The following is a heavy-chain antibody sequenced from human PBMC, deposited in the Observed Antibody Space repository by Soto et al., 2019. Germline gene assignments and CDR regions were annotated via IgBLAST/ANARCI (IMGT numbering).Heavy chain of an antibody. V-gene: IGHV3-33*01. CDR1: GFIFNEYG. J-gene: IGHJ4*02. CDR3: ARWGCSGSNCNLNQRSFAL. Sequence: PGGSLRLSCAASGFIFNEYGMHWVRQAPGKGLEWVAVIWYDGSNKYYADSVKGRFTFSRDNSKNTMSLQMNSLRVEDTAIYYCARWGCSGSNCNLNQRSFALRGQGTLVTVSS. D-gene: IGHD2-15*01. CDR2: IWYDGSNK.